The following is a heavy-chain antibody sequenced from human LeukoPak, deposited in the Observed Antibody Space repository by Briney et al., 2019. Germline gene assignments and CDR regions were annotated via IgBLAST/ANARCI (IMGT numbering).Heavy chain of an antibody. J-gene: IGHJ3*02. D-gene: IGHD6-19*01. V-gene: IGHV1-2*02. CDR2: IKPNSGGT. CDR1: GYTFTGYY. CDR3: ARVASSGWHQGDSFDI. Sequence: GASVKVSCKATGYTFTGYYMHWVRQAPGQGFEWMGWIKPNSGGTNNAQKFQGRVTMTRDTSISTAYMELSRLRSDDTAMYYCARVASSGWHQGDSFDIWGQGTMVTVSS.